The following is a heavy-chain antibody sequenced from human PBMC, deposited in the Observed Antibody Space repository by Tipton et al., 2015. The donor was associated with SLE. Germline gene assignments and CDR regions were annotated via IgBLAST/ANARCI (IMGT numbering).Heavy chain of an antibody. D-gene: IGHD5-24*01. CDR3: ASKDGYNSPVASDI. CDR1: GGSISSGGYY. CDR2: IYYSGST. J-gene: IGHJ3*02. V-gene: IGHV4-31*03. Sequence: TLSLTCTVSGGSISSGGYYWSWIRQHPGKGLEWIGYIYYSGSTYYNPSLKSRVTISVDTSKNQFSLKLSSVTAADAAVYYCASKDGYNSPVASDIWGQGTMVTVSS.